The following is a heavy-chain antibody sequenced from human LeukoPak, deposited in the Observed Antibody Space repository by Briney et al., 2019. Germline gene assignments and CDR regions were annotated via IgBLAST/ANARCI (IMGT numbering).Heavy chain of an antibody. Sequence: KSGGSLRLSCAASGFTVSSNYMSWVRQAPGKGLEWVSVIYSGGSTYYADSVKGRFTISRDNSKNTLYLQMNSLRAEDTAVYYCAKWGPYSSGWYFSYFDYWGQGTLVTVSS. D-gene: IGHD6-19*01. CDR1: GFTVSSNY. CDR2: IYSGGST. V-gene: IGHV3-53*05. CDR3: AKWGPYSSGWYFSYFDY. J-gene: IGHJ4*02.